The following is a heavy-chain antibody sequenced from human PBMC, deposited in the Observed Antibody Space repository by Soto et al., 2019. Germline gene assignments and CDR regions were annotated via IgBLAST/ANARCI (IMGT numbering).Heavy chain of an antibody. CDR1: GFTFSSYS. J-gene: IGHJ4*02. CDR2: ISSSSSYI. V-gene: IGHV3-21*01. D-gene: IGHD4-17*01. Sequence: PGGSLRLSCAASGFTFSSYSMNWVRQAPGKGLEWVSSISSSSSYIYYADSVKGRFTISRDNAKNSLYLQMNSLRAEDTAVYYCARDLDYGDYDLGFDYWGQGTLVTVSS. CDR3: ARDLDYGDYDLGFDY.